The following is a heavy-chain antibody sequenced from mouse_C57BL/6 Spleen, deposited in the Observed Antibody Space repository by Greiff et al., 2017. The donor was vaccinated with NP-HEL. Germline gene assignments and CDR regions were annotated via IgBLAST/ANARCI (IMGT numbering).Heavy chain of an antibody. CDR3: ARRQTGTGYFDV. Sequence: VQLQQSGAELVMPGASVKLSCKASGYTFTSYWMHWVKQRPGQGLEWIGEIDPSDSYTNYNQKFKGKSTLTVDKSSSTAYMQLSSLTSEDSAVYYCARRQTGTGYFDVWGTGTTVTVSS. CDR1: GYTFTSYW. D-gene: IGHD4-1*01. J-gene: IGHJ1*03. CDR2: IDPSDSYT. V-gene: IGHV1-69*01.